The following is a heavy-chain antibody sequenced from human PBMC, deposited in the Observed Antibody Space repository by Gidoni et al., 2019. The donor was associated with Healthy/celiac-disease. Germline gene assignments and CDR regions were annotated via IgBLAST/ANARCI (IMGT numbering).Heavy chain of an antibody. CDR3: ATDSVTRGGYYMDV. D-gene: IGHD4-17*01. Sequence: QVQLVQSGAEVKKPGSSVKVSCKASGGTFSSYAISWVRQAPGQGLEWMGRIIPRLGIANYAQKVQGRVTITADKSTSTAYMELSSLRSEDTAGYYCATDSVTRGGYYMDVWGKGTTVTVSS. CDR1: GGTFSSYA. CDR2: IIPRLGIA. J-gene: IGHJ6*03. V-gene: IGHV1-69*04.